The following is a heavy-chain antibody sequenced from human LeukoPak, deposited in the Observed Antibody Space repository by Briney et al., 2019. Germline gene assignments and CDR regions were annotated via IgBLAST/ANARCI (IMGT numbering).Heavy chain of an antibody. CDR1: GFTFSSYE. V-gene: IGHV3-43D*03. CDR3: AKGTSSWHEFDY. Sequence: PGGSLRLSCAASGFTFSSYEMNWVRQAPGKGLEWVSLITWDGDNTYYTDSVKGRFTISRDNSENSLYLQMNSLRAEDTALYYCAKGTSSWHEFDYWGQGTLVTVSS. CDR2: ITWDGDNT. J-gene: IGHJ4*02. D-gene: IGHD6-13*01.